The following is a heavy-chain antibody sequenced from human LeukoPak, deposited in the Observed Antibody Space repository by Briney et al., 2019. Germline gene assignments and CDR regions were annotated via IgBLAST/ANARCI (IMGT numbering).Heavy chain of an antibody. D-gene: IGHD3-9*01. J-gene: IGHJ4*02. CDR1: GFTVSSNY. Sequence: GGSLRLSCAASGFTVSSNYMSWVRQAPGKGLEWVSVIYSGGSTYYADSVKGRFTISRDNSKNTLYLQMNSLRAEDTAVYYCARLGTEGPLRYFDYWGQGTLVTVSS. CDR2: IYSGGST. CDR3: ARLGTEGPLRYFDY. V-gene: IGHV3-66*01.